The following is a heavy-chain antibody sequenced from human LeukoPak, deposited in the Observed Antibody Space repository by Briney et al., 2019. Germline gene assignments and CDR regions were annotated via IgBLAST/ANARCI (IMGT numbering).Heavy chain of an antibody. Sequence: GGSLRLSCAASGFTFSDYYMSWIRQAPGKGLEWVAVISYDGSNKYYADSVKGRFTISRDNSKNTLYLQMNSLRAEDTAVYYCARALTLYVPYFDYWGQGTLVTVSS. CDR3: ARALTLYVPYFDY. CDR1: GFTFSDYY. D-gene: IGHD3-16*01. CDR2: ISYDGSNK. V-gene: IGHV3-30*03. J-gene: IGHJ4*02.